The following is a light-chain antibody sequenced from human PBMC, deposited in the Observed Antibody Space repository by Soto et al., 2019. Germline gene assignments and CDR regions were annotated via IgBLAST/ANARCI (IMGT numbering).Light chain of an antibody. Sequence: QSVLTQPASVSGSPGQSITISCTGTTSDFGGYNYVSWYQQHPGKAPKLMIYEVSNRPSGVSNRFSGSKSGNTASLTISGLQAEDEADYYCCSYAGSSIFVVFGGGTQLTVL. J-gene: IGLJ2*01. V-gene: IGLV2-14*01. CDR2: EVS. CDR3: CSYAGSSIFVV. CDR1: TSDFGGYNY.